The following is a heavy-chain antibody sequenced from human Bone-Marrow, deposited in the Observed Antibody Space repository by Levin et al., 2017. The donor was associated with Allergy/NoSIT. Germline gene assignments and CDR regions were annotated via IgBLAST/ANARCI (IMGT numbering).Heavy chain of an antibody. CDR3: ARRSITMIVVVITSGYFDY. CDR1: GYSISSGYY. CDR2: IYHSGST. J-gene: IGHJ4*02. Sequence: PSETLSLTCTVSGYSISSGYYWGWIRQPPGKGLEWIGSIYHSGSTYYNPSLKSRVTISVDTSKNQFSLKLSSVTAADTAVYYCARRSITMIVVVITSGYFDYWGQGTLVTVSS. D-gene: IGHD3-22*01. V-gene: IGHV4-38-2*02.